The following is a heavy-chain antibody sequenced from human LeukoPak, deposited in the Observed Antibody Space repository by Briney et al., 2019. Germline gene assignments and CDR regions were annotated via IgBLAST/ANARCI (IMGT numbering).Heavy chain of an antibody. CDR2: LFSSGKP. Sequence: SETLSLTCTVSGGSISSYYWSWIRQPAGKGLEWIGRLFSSGKPNYNPSLKSRVTMSVDRSKNQFFLNLTSVTAADTAVYYCARHVNSNGSPSDYWGQGTLVTVSS. CDR3: ARHVNSNGSPSDY. CDR1: GGSISSYY. D-gene: IGHD1-26*01. V-gene: IGHV4-4*07. J-gene: IGHJ4*02.